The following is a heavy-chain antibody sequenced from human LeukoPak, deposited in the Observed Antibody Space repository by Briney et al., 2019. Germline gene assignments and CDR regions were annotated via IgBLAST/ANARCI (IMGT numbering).Heavy chain of an antibody. Sequence: SETLSLTCAVYGGSFSGYYWSWIRQPPGKGLEWIGEINHSGSTNYNPSLKSRVTISVDTSKNQFSLKLSSETAADTAVYYCARVGAVAVAIDYWGQGTLVTVSS. CDR1: GGSFSGYY. CDR3: ARVGAVAVAIDY. D-gene: IGHD5-12*01. J-gene: IGHJ4*02. CDR2: INHSGST. V-gene: IGHV4-34*01.